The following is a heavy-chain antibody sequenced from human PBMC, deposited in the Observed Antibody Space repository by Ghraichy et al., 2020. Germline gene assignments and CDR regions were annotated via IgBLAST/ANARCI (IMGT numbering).Heavy chain of an antibody. J-gene: IGHJ4*02. Sequence: SETLSLTCTVSGGSISDYYWTWIRQPPGKAFEWIGYIYYSGSTNYNPSLKSRVTISLHTSKNQFSLRLSSVTAADTAVYYCAGHSNAWVPYYFDNWGRGARVSV. CDR1: GGSISDYY. V-gene: IGHV4-59*01. D-gene: IGHD6-13*01. CDR3: AGHSNAWVPYYFDN. CDR2: IYYSGST.